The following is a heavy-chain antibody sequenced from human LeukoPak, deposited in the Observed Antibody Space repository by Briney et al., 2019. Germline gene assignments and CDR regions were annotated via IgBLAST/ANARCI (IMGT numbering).Heavy chain of an antibody. V-gene: IGHV4-4*02. CDR1: GGSISSSNW. CDR3: ARVLGYCSGGSCYGYFDY. D-gene: IGHD2-15*01. J-gene: IGHJ4*02. CDR2: IYHSGST. Sequence: SETLSLTCAVSGGSISSSNWWSWVRQPPGKGLEWIGSIYHSGSTYYNPSLKSRVTISVDTSKNQFSLKLSSVTAADTAVYYCARVLGYCSGGSCYGYFDYWGQGTLVTVSS.